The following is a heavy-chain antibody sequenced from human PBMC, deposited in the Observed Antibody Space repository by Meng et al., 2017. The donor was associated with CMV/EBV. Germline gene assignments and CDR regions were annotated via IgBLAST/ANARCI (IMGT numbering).Heavy chain of an antibody. CDR2: IKSKTDGGTT. Sequence: RRGGSGVDFAEPGWFLRLSCAASAFAFSNAGMSWVRQAPGKGLEGVGRIKSKTDGGTTDYAAPVKSRFTISRDDSKNTPYLQMISLKSEDTAVYYCTGIAAGWGQGTLVTVSS. J-gene: IGHJ4*02. D-gene: IGHD6-13*01. V-gene: IGHV3-15*01. CDR1: AFAFSNAG. CDR3: TGIAAG.